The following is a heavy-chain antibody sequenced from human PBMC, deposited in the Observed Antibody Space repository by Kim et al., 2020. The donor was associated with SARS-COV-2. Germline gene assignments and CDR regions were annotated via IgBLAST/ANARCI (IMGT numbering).Heavy chain of an antibody. CDR1: GFTFTSSA. V-gene: IGHV1-58*01. Sequence: SVKVSCKASGFTFTSSAVQWVRQARGQRLEWIGWIVVGSGNTNYAQKFQERVTITRDMSTSTAYMELSSLRSEDTAVYYCAAEARITGTTVAVWDYWGQGTLVTVSS. D-gene: IGHD1-7*01. CDR2: IVVGSGNT. J-gene: IGHJ4*02. CDR3: AAEARITGTTVAVWDY.